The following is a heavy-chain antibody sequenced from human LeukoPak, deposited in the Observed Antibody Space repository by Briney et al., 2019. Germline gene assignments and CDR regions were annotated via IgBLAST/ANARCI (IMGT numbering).Heavy chain of an antibody. CDR3: ARRSSSGFDY. CDR1: GYTFTSYG. CDR2: INPNSGGT. Sequence: GASVKVSCKASGYTFTSYGISWVRQAPGQGLEWMGWINPNSGGTNYAQKFQGRVTMTRDTSISTAYMELSRLRSDDTAVYYCARRSSSGFDYWGQGTLVTVSS. J-gene: IGHJ4*02. V-gene: IGHV1-2*02.